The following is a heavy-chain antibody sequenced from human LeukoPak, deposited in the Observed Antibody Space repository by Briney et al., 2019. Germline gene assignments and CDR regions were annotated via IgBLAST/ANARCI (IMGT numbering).Heavy chain of an antibody. J-gene: IGHJ6*03. CDR1: GFTFSSYG. CDR3: ARDKEGITIFGVVRNYYYMDV. CDR2: IWYDGSNK. V-gene: IGHV3-33*01. D-gene: IGHD3-3*01. Sequence: GRSLRLSCAASGFTFSSYGMHWVRQAPGKGLEWVAVIWYDGSNKYYADSVKGRFTISRDNSKNTLYLQMNSLRAEDTAVYYCARDKEGITIFGVVRNYYYMDVWGKGTTVTVS.